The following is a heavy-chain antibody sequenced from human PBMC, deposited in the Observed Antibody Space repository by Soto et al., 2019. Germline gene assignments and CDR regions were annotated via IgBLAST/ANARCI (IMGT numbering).Heavy chain of an antibody. CDR3: ARGGYYYDSSGYYYVDY. Sequence: GGSLRLSCAASGFTFSSYWMHWVRQAPGKGLVWVSRINSDGSSTSYADSVKGRFTISRDNAKNTLYLQMSSLRAEDTAVYYCARGGYYYDSSGYYYVDYWGQGTLVTVSS. CDR2: INSDGSST. V-gene: IGHV3-74*01. D-gene: IGHD3-22*01. CDR1: GFTFSSYW. J-gene: IGHJ4*02.